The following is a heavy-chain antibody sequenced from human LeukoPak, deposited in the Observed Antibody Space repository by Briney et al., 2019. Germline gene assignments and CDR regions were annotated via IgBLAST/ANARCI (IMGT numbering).Heavy chain of an antibody. CDR1: GFTFSSYW. CDR2: IKQDGSEK. Sequence: PGGSLRLSCAASGFTFSSYWMSWVRQAPGKGLEWVANIKQDGSEKYYVDSVKGRFTISRDNAKNSLYLQMNSLRAEDTAVYYCAREIRVRGYFFDYWGQGTLVTVSS. J-gene: IGHJ4*02. CDR3: AREIRVRGYFFDY. V-gene: IGHV3-7*01. D-gene: IGHD3-10*01.